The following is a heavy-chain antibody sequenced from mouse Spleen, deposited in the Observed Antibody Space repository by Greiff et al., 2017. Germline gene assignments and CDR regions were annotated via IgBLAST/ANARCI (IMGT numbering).Heavy chain of an antibody. CDR2: ISSGGSYT. J-gene: IGHJ4*01. Sequence: VQLKESGGGLVKPGGSLKLSCAASGFTFSSYAMSWVRQTPEKRLEWVATISSGGSYTYYPDSVKGRFSISRDNAKNTLYLQMSSLRSEDTAMYYCARLIRGDAMDYWGQGTSVTVSS. CDR3: ARLIRGDAMDY. D-gene: IGHD1-2*01. CDR1: GFTFSSYA. V-gene: IGHV5-9-3*01.